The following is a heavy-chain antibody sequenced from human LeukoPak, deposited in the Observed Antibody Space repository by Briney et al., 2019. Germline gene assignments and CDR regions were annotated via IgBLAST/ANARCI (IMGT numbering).Heavy chain of an antibody. J-gene: IGHJ4*02. CDR1: GSSISSGYY. V-gene: IGHV4-38-2*02. CDR2: IYHSGNT. Sequence: SETLSLTCTVSGSSISSGYYWGWIRQPPGKGLEWIGSIYHSGNTYYNPSLKSRVTISIDMSKNQFSLKLSSVTAADTAVYYCARVHYYGSGTKSDYWGQGTPVTVSS. CDR3: ARVHYYGSGTKSDY. D-gene: IGHD3-10*01.